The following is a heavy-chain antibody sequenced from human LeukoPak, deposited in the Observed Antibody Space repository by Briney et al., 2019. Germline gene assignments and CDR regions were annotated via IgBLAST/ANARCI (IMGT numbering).Heavy chain of an antibody. CDR3: ARLSPYLRFLEWLYPGAANDAFDI. V-gene: IGHV1-18*01. CDR2: ISAYNGNT. D-gene: IGHD3-3*01. Sequence: ASVKVSCKASGYTFTSYGISWVRQAPGQGLEWMGWISAYNGNTNYAQKLQGRVTMTTDTSTSTAYMELRSLRSDDTAVYYCARLSPYLRFLEWLYPGAANDAFDIWGQGTMVTVSS. J-gene: IGHJ3*02. CDR1: GYTFTSYG.